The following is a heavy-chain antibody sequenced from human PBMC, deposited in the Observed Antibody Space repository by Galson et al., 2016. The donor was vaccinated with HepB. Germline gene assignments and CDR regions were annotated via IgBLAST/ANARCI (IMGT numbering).Heavy chain of an antibody. CDR3: AKDRAKGLFRYSDL. D-gene: IGHD4/OR15-4a*01. CDR1: GFTFENPA. V-gene: IGHV3-9*01. CDR2: VTWNSATI. Sequence: SLRLSCAGSGFTFENPAMHWVRQAPGKGLEWVAGVTWNSATIKYADSVKGRFIISRDNAENSLYLQMDSLTPDDTAVYFCAKDRAKGLFRYSDLWGRGTLVSVSS. J-gene: IGHJ2*01.